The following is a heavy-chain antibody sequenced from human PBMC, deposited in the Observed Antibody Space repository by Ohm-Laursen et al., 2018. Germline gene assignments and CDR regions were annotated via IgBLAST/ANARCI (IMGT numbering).Heavy chain of an antibody. D-gene: IGHD1-26*01. CDR1: GFTFSNYS. Sequence: SLRLSCSASGFTFSNYSMNWVRQAPGKGLEWVSYISGSSSTIYYADSVKGRFTISRDNAKNSLYLQMNSLRAEDTAVYYCASRRVGAGVVDYWGQGTLVTVSS. V-gene: IGHV3-48*01. CDR3: ASRRVGAGVVDY. CDR2: ISGSSSTI. J-gene: IGHJ4*02.